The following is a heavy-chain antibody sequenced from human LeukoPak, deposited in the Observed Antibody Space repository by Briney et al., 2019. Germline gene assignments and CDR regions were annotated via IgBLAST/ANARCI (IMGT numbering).Heavy chain of an antibody. D-gene: IGHD3-10*01. J-gene: IGHJ3*02. CDR2: IIPIFGTA. V-gene: IGHV1-69*05. CDR1: GGTFSSYA. Sequence: SMKVSCKASGGTFSSYAISWVRQAPGQGLEWMEGIIPIFGTANYAQKFQGRVTITRDTSASTAYMELSSLRSEDTAVYYCAREALWFGHAFDIWGQGTMVTVSS. CDR3: AREALWFGHAFDI.